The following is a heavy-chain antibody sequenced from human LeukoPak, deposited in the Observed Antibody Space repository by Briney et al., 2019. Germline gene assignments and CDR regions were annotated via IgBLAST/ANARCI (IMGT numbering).Heavy chain of an antibody. CDR1: GFTFNSYA. CDR3: AKDYYGSGSYEVVDY. Sequence: GGSLRLSCAASGFTFNSYAMSWVRQAPGKGLEWVSAISGSGGSTYYADSVKGRFTISRDNSKNTLYLQMNSLRAEDTAVYYCAKDYYGSGSYEVVDYWGQGTLVTVSS. J-gene: IGHJ4*02. D-gene: IGHD3-10*01. V-gene: IGHV3-23*01. CDR2: ISGSGGST.